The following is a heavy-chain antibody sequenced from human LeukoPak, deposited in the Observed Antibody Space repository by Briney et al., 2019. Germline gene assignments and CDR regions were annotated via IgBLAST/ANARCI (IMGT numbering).Heavy chain of an antibody. CDR2: ISYDGSNK. J-gene: IGHJ3*02. Sequence: HPGGSLRLSCAASGLTFSSYAMHWVRQAPGKGLEWVAVISYDGSNKYYADSVKGRFTISRDNSKNTLYLQMNSLRAEDTAVYYCATGPGVGAFDIWGQGTMVTVSS. V-gene: IGHV3-30-3*01. CDR3: ATGPGVGAFDI. D-gene: IGHD3-10*01. CDR1: GLTFSSYA.